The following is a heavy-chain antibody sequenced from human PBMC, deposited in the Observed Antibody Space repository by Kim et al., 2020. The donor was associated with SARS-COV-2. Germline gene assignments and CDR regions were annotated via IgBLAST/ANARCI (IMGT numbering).Heavy chain of an antibody. CDR1: GFTFTFYS. Sequence: ASVKVSCKASGFTFTFYSMHWVRQAPGQGLEWMGMINRSGGGTNYAQKFQGRVTMTGDTYTTTVSMELSRLRSDDTAVYYCAKEGGHWGQATLVTVSP. J-gene: IGHJ4*02. V-gene: IGHV1-46*01. CDR2: INRSGGGT. CDR3: AKEGGH.